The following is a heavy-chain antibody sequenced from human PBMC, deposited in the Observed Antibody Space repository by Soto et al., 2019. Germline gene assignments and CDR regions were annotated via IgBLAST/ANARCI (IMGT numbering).Heavy chain of an antibody. V-gene: IGHV3-23*01. J-gene: IGHJ4*02. CDR3: AKDRRVAARHSDY. Sequence: GSLRLSCAASGFTFSSYAMSWVRQAPGKGLEWLSTISGSIEATYYADSVKGRFTISRDDSKNTLYLQMNSLRAEDSAVYYCAKDRRVAARHSDYGGQGPQVPVSS. CDR2: ISGSIEAT. CDR1: GFTFSSYA. D-gene: IGHD6-6*01.